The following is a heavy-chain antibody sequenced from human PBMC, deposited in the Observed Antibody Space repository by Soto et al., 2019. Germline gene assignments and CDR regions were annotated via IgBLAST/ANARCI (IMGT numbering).Heavy chain of an antibody. CDR3: ARDRSSGFSTGWHTSMDH. J-gene: IGHJ4*02. Sequence: QVQLVESGGGVSQPGRPLRLSCETSGFTFSSYGLHWVRQAPGKGLEWVALIFYDGSETYYADSVKGRFTISRDYSKNTLYLQVNSLRPDDTANYYCARDRSSGFSTGWHTSMDHWGRGTLVTVSS. CDR2: IFYDGSET. V-gene: IGHV3-33*01. CDR1: GFTFSSYG. D-gene: IGHD7-27*01.